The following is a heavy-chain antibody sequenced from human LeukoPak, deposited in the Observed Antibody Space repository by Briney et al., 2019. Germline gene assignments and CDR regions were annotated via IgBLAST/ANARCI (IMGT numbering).Heavy chain of an antibody. V-gene: IGHV3-23*01. CDR1: GFTFSSYA. D-gene: IGHD6-13*01. CDR3: AKDLSSSWYCNYFDY. J-gene: IGHJ4*02. Sequence: GGSLRLSCAASGFTFSSYAMSWVRQAPGKGLEWVSGISGSGGNTYYAGSVKGRFTISRDNSKNRVYLQMNSLRAEDTAVYYCAKDLSSSWYCNYFDYWGQGTLVTVSS. CDR2: ISGSGGNT.